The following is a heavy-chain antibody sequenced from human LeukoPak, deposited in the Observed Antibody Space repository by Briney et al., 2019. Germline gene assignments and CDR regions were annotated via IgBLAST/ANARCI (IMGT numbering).Heavy chain of an antibody. D-gene: IGHD5-12*01. CDR1: GFTFSSNA. Sequence: GGSLRLSCAASGFTFSSNAMSWVRQAPGKGLEWVSYISVSGGSTYYADSVKGRFTISRDKSKNTLYLQMNSLRAEDTAVYYCSKDGGYSGYDCDYWGQGTLVTV. V-gene: IGHV3-23*01. J-gene: IGHJ4*02. CDR2: ISVSGGST. CDR3: SKDGGYSGYDCDY.